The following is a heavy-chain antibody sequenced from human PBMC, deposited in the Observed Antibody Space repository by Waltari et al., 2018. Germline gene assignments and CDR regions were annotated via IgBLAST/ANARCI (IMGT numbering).Heavy chain of an antibody. Sequence: QVQLQESGPGLVKPSETLSLTCPGSGGSLSSYSGRWIRQPAGKGLKWIGRIYTSGSTNYNPSLKSRVSMSVDTSKNQFSLKLSSVTAADTAVYYCARDRSRGYSYGHFDYWGQGTLVAVSS. J-gene: IGHJ4*02. CDR2: IYTSGST. D-gene: IGHD5-18*01. CDR1: GGSLSSYS. CDR3: ARDRSRGYSYGHFDY. V-gene: IGHV4-4*07.